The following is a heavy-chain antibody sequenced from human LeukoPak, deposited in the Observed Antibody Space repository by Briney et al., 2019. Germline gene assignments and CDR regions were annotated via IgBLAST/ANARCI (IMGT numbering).Heavy chain of an antibody. CDR2: INPSGGST. Sequence: ASVKVSCKASGYTFTSYYMHWVRQAPGQGLEWMGIINPSGGSTSYAQKFQGRVTMTRDMSTSTAYMELSSLRSEDTAVYYCARERELGGGGGEGHIDYWGQGTLVTVSS. D-gene: IGHD2-21*01. CDR1: GYTFTSYY. CDR3: ARERELGGGGGEGHIDY. V-gene: IGHV1-46*01. J-gene: IGHJ4*02.